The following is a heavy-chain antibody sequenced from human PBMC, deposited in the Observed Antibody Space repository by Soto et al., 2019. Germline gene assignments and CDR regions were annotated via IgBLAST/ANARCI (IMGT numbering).Heavy chain of an antibody. CDR3: ARARVGELRVRWIDP. Sequence: QVQLQEAGPGQVKPSETLSLTCSASGGSISGYYWSWIRQAPGKGLEWIGYIYYTGSTNYNPSLKSRVTISIDTSTNHFSLRLNSVTAADAAVYYCARARVGELRVRWIDPWGQGTLVTVSS. D-gene: IGHD2-21*01. CDR2: IYYTGST. CDR1: GGSISGYY. V-gene: IGHV4-59*01. J-gene: IGHJ5*02.